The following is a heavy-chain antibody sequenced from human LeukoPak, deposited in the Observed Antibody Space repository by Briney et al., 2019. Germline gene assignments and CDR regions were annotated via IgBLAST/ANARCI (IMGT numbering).Heavy chain of an antibody. V-gene: IGHV4-59*01. CDR1: GGSITSYY. J-gene: IGHJ3*02. CDR3: ARSPGGTGAFDI. CDR2: IHYSRST. D-gene: IGHD1-1*01. Sequence: SETLSLTCTVSGGSITSYYWSWMRQPPGKGLEWIGYIHYSRSTNYNPSLKSRVTMSVDTSKNQFSLKLSSVTAADTAVYYCARSPGGTGAFDIWGQGTMVTVSS.